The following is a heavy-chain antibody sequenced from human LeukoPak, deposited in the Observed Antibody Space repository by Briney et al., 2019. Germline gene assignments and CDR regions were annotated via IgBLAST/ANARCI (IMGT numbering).Heavy chain of an antibody. D-gene: IGHD5-12*01. CDR1: GFTFSSYW. CDR2: IKQDGSEK. J-gene: IGHJ6*03. V-gene: IGHV3-7*01. CDR3: ARVNSGWGAYYYYYMDV. Sequence: PGGSLRLSCAASGFTFSSYWMSWVRQAPGKGLEWVANIKQDGSEKYYVDSVKGRFTISRDNAKNSLYLQMNSLRAEDTAVYYCARVNSGWGAYYYYYMDVWGKGTTVTISS.